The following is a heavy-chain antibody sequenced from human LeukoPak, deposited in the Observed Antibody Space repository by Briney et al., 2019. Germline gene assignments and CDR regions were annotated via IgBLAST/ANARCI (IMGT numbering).Heavy chain of an antibody. D-gene: IGHD1-26*01. CDR1: GFAVGSNY. CDR3: ARVLVGTTNYFAY. J-gene: IGHJ4*02. V-gene: IGHV3-53*01. Sequence: QPGGSLRLSCAASGFAVGSNYMSWVRQAPGRGLEWVSIIFSSGDTYYADSVKGRFTISRDNSKNTLYLQMNSLRAEDTAVFYCARVLVGTTNYFAYWGQGTLVTVSS. CDR2: IFSSGDT.